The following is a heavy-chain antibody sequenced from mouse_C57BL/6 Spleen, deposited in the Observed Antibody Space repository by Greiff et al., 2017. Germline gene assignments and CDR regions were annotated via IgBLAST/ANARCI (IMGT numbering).Heavy chain of an antibody. CDR1: GYTFTSYW. D-gene: IGHD2-4*01. V-gene: IGHV1-69*01. Sequence: QVQLQQPGAELVMPGASVKLSCKASGYTFTSYWMHWVKQRPGQGLEWIGEIDPSDSYTNYNQKFKGKSTLTVDKSSSTAYMQLSSLTSEDSAVYYCARPLYDYDGYAMDYWGQGTSVTVSS. CDR2: IDPSDSYT. CDR3: ARPLYDYDGYAMDY. J-gene: IGHJ4*01.